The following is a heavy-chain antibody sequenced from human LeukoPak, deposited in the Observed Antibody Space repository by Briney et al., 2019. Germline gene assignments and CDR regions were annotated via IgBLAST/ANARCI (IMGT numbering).Heavy chain of an antibody. CDR3: AKDIGGFQLLSMFGLVDF. V-gene: IGHV3-74*01. CDR2: INSDGSST. J-gene: IGHJ4*02. CDR1: GFTFSSYW. D-gene: IGHD2-2*01. Sequence: GGSLRLSCAASGFTFSSYWMHWVRQAPGKGLVWVSRINSDGSSTSYADSVKGRFTISRDNAKNSLYLQMNSLRAEDTALYYCAKDIGGFQLLSMFGLVDFWGQGTLVTVSS.